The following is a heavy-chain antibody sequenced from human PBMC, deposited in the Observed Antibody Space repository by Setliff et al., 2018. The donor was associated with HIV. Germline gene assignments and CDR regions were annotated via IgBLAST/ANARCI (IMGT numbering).Heavy chain of an antibody. CDR1: GYTFTSYS. V-gene: IGHV1-46*01. Sequence: VKVSCKASGYTFTSYSMHWVRQAPGQGLEWLGMVNPSGGSTAYAQKFQGRVTMTRDTSTNTVYMDLSGLRSDDTAVYYCARGRTAGYNYDYGDWGRGTLVTVSS. CDR3: ARGRTAGYNYDYGD. CDR2: VNPSGGST. D-gene: IGHD3-16*01. J-gene: IGHJ4*02.